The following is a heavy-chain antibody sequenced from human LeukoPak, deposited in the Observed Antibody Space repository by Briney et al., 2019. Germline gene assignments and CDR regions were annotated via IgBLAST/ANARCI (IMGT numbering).Heavy chain of an antibody. V-gene: IGHV3-21*04. Sequence: GGSRRLSCAASGFTFSSYSMNWVRQAPGKGLEWVSSISSSSTYIYYADSVKGRFTISRDNARNSVSLQMNSLRAEDTALYYCVRGGVSAHFDYWGQGALVTVAS. CDR2: ISSSSTYI. J-gene: IGHJ4*02. CDR1: GFTFSSYS. CDR3: VRGGVSAHFDY. D-gene: IGHD2-8*01.